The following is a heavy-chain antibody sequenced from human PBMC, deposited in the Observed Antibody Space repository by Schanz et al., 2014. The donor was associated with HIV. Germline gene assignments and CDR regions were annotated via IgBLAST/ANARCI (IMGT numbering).Heavy chain of an antibody. J-gene: IGHJ4*02. V-gene: IGHV3-23*04. D-gene: IGHD1-26*01. CDR1: GFTFTNHA. CDR2: VIGSGVRT. CDR3: AKAKGSYSATTFYFDF. Sequence: VQLVESGGGSVQPGGSLRLSCAASGFTFTNHALSWVRQAPGRGLEWVSTVIGSGVRTIYADSVKGRFTISRDNSKNTLSLHMNSLRVEDTAVYYCAKAKGSYSATTFYFDFWGQGTLVTVSS.